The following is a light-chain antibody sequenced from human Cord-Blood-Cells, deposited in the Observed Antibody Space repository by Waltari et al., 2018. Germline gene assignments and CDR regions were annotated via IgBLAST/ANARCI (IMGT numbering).Light chain of an antibody. J-gene: IGLJ2*01. CDR2: EGR. CDR1: SSDVGSYNL. Sequence: QSALTQPASVSGSPGQSITISCTGTSSDVGSYNLVSWYQQRPGKAPKLMIYEGRKRPSGVSNRFSGSKSGNTASLTISGLQAEDEADYYCCSYAGSSTHVVFGGGTKLTVL. V-gene: IGLV2-23*01. CDR3: CSYAGSSTHVV.